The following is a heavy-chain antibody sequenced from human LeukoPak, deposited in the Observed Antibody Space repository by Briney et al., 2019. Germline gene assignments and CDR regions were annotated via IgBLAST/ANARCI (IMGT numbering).Heavy chain of an antibody. CDR3: AKVRGYSYGRYYFDY. J-gene: IGHJ4*02. CDR2: ISGSGGST. D-gene: IGHD5-18*01. CDR1: GFTFSSYA. V-gene: IGHV3-23*01. Sequence: GGSLRLSCAASGFTFSSYAMSWVRQAPGKGLEWVSAISGSGGSTYYADSVKGRFTISRDNSKNTLYLQMNSLGAEDTAVYYCAKVRGYSYGRYYFDYWGQGTLVTVSS.